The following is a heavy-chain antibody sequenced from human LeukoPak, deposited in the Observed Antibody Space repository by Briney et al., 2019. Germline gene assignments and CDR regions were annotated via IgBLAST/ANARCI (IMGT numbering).Heavy chain of an antibody. D-gene: IGHD1-26*01. CDR2: IYSGGST. J-gene: IGHJ4*02. V-gene: IGHV3-66*01. CDR1: GFTVSSNY. Sequence: PGGSLRLSCAASGFTVSSNYMSWVRQAPGKGLEWVSVIYSGGSTYYADSVKGRFTISRDNSKNTLYLQMNSLRAEDTAVYYCARGGHSGSYYYFDYWGQGTLVTVSS. CDR3: ARGGHSGSYYYFDY.